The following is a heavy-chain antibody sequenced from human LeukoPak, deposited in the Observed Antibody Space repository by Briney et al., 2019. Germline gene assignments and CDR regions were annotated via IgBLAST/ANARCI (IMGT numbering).Heavy chain of an antibody. CDR2: INHSGGT. D-gene: IGHD3-10*01. CDR3: ARVPRSRRFGELSKRGCFDY. Sequence: QPSETLSLTCAASGGSFSGFYWSWIRQPPGKGLEWIGDINHSGGTNYIPALKRRVTILAETSKNQFSLKLTSVTAADTAVYYCARVPRSRRFGELSKRGCFDYWGQGALGTVSS. V-gene: IGHV4-34*01. J-gene: IGHJ4*02. CDR1: GGSFSGFY.